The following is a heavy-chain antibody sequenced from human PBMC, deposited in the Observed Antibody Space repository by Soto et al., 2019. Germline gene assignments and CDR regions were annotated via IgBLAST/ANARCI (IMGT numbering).Heavy chain of an antibody. V-gene: IGHV4-4*07. D-gene: IGHD2-21*02. CDR3: ARNIGTAAGWYFDV. CDR1: GGSMSDYF. CDR2: KSISGFI. J-gene: IGHJ4*02. Sequence: QVQLQESGPGLVYPSETLSLTCSVSGGSMSDYFWSWIRQPAGKRLEWIGRKSISGFIDSNPSLKGRASISVDTSKNQFSLSLISVTAADTALYYCARNIGTAAGWYFDVWGQGILVTVSS.